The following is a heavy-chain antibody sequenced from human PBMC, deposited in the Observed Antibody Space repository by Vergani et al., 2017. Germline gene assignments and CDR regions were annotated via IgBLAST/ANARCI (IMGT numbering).Heavy chain of an antibody. CDR3: ARQVSGYSYGSGHMDV. J-gene: IGHJ6*03. CDR2: IYYSGST. V-gene: IGHV4-59*01. D-gene: IGHD5-18*01. Sequence: QVQLQESGPGLVKPSETLSLTCTVSGGSISSYYWSWIRQPPGKGLEWFGYIYYSGSTNYNPSLKSRVTISVDTSKNQFSLKLSSVTAADTAVYYCARQVSGYSYGSGHMDVWGKGTTVTVSS. CDR1: GGSISSYY.